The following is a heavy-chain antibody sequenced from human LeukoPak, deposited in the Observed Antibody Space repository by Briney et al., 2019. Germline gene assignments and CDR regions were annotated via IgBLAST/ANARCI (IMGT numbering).Heavy chain of an antibody. CDR1: GFTFDDYG. V-gene: IGHV3-20*04. CDR3: ARTIRDYGDYVGWFDP. CDR2: INWNGGST. Sequence: GGSLRLSCAASGFTFDDYGMSWVRQAPGKGLEWVSGINWNGGSTGYADSVKGRFTISRDNAKNSLYLQMNSLRAENTALYYCARTIRDYGDYVGWFDPWGQGTLVTVSS. D-gene: IGHD4-17*01. J-gene: IGHJ5*02.